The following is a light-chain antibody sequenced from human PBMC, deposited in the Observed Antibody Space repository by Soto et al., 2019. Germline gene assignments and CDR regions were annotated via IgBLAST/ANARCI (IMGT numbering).Light chain of an antibody. Sequence: DIQMTQSPSSLSASVGDRVTITCRASQSINNFLAWYQQQPGKVPKLLIYAASTLQSGVPSRFSGSGSGTDFTLTISSLQPEDVATYYCQKYNSAPLTFGGGTKVEIK. J-gene: IGKJ4*01. V-gene: IGKV1-27*01. CDR1: QSINNF. CDR3: QKYNSAPLT. CDR2: AAS.